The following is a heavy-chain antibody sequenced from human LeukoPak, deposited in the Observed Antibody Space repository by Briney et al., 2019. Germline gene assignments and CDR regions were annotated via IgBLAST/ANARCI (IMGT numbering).Heavy chain of an antibody. D-gene: IGHD2-21*02. V-gene: IGHV1-69*04. CDR3: ARDSVLGCGGDCYTHFDY. Sequence: SVKVSCKASGGTFNNYAFSWVRQAPGQGLEWMGRIIPILGIANYAQKFQGRVTITADKSTSTAHMELSSLGSEDTAVYYCARDSVLGCGGDCYTHFDYWGQRTLVTVSS. CDR1: GGTFNNYA. J-gene: IGHJ4*02. CDR2: IIPILGIA.